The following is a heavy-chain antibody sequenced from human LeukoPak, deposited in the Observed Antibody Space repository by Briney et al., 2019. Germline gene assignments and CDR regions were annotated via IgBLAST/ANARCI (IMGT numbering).Heavy chain of an antibody. CDR2: ISYDGSNK. CDR3: AKVSGGKRGYYYYGMDV. Sequence: PGRSLRLSCAASGFTFSSYGMHWVRQAPGKGLEWVAVISYDGSNKYYADSVKGRFTISRDNSKNTLYLQTNSLRAEDTAVYYCAKVSGGKRGYYYYGMDVWGQGTTVTVSS. CDR1: GFTFSSYG. J-gene: IGHJ6*02. V-gene: IGHV3-30*18. D-gene: IGHD1-26*01.